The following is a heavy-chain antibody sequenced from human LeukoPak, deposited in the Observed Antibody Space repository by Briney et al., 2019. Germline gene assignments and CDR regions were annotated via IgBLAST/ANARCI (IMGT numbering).Heavy chain of an antibody. J-gene: IGHJ4*02. CDR2: TYCSGST. CDR1: GGSISSYY. Sequence: PSETLSLTCTVSGGSISSYYWSWIRQPPGKGLKWIGYTYCSGSTNYNPSLKSRVTISVDTSKNQFSLKLSSVTAADTAVYYCARVPYYYDSSGYYPLQFDYWGQGTLVTVSS. V-gene: IGHV4-59*01. CDR3: ARVPYYYDSSGYYPLQFDY. D-gene: IGHD3-22*01.